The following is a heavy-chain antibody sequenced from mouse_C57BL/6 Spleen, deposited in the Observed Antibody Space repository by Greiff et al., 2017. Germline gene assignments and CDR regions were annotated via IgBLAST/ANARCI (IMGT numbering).Heavy chain of an antibody. CDR2: ISSGSSTI. J-gene: IGHJ4*01. D-gene: IGHD2-12*01. CDR1: GFTFSDYG. Sequence: EVMLVESGGGLVKPGGSLKLSCAASGFTFSDYGMHWVRQAPEKGLEWVAYISSGSSTIYYAATMKGRFTISRANAKNTLFQQMTSLRSEYTAMYYCARRNTTKGYYAMDYWGQGTSVTVSS. CDR3: ARRNTTKGYYAMDY. V-gene: IGHV5-17*01.